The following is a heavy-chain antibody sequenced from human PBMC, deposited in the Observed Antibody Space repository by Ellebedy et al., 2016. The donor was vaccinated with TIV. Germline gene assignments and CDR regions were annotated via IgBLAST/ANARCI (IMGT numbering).Heavy chain of an antibody. CDR2: IYPRDSDT. V-gene: IGHV5-51*01. CDR1: GYTFNTYW. CDR3: ARSLGAWYFDL. J-gene: IGHJ2*01. Sequence: GESLKISCKGSGYTFNTYWLGWVRQMPGKGLEWVGIIYPRDSDTKYSPSFQGVVTISADKSISTAYLQWNSLNVSDTAIYYCARSLGAWYFDLWGLGTLVTVSS. D-gene: IGHD7-27*01.